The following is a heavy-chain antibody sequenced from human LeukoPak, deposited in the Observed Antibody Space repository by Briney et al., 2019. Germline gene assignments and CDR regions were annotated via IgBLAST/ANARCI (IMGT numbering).Heavy chain of an antibody. CDR1: GFSFSSYA. CDR3: ARGSSGSYYNSRFDF. V-gene: IGHV3-23*01. CDR2: ISGSGGSP. Sequence: GGSLRLSCAASGFSFSSYAMSWVRQAPAKGLEGVAGISGSGGSPYYTDSVKGRFTISRDNSKNMLHLQMNSLRADDTAVYYCARGSSGSYYNSRFDFWGQGTLVSVSS. J-gene: IGHJ4*02. D-gene: IGHD3-10*01.